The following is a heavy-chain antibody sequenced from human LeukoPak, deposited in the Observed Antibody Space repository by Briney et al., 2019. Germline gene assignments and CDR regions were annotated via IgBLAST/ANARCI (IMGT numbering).Heavy chain of an antibody. V-gene: IGHV3-74*01. CDR1: GFTFSSYW. J-gene: IGHJ4*02. CDR3: ASSPYYYGSGSKSFDY. D-gene: IGHD3-10*01. Sequence: GGSLRLSCAASGFTFSSYWMHWVRQAPGKGLVWVSRINSDGSSTSYADSVKGRFTISRDNAKNSLYLQMNSLRAEDTALYYCASSPYYYGSGSKSFDYWGQGTLVTVSS. CDR2: INSDGSST.